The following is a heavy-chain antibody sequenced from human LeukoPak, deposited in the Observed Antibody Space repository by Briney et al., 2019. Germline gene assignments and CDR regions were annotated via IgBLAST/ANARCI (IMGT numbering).Heavy chain of an antibody. D-gene: IGHD1-14*01. CDR2: IIPIFGTA. CDR1: GGTFSSYA. CDR3: ARTQTPYSNHAHFDY. J-gene: IGHJ4*02. Sequence: SVKVSCKASGGTFSSYAISWVRQAPGQGLEWMGGIIPIFGTANYAQKFQGRVTITADETTSTAYMELSSLRSEDTAVYYCARTQTPYSNHAHFDYWGQGTLVTVSS. V-gene: IGHV1-69*01.